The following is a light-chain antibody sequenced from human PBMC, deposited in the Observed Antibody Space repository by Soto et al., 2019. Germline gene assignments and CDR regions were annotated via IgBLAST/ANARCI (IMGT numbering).Light chain of an antibody. CDR3: QQYNIWPWT. CDR1: QSISDT. V-gene: IGKV3-15*01. Sequence: DIERTKAEASGSLTLGGRATLSCRAGQSISDTLAWYQQKPGQAPRLLIYSASRGATGFPARFSGSGSGTDFTLTISSLQSEDFAVYYCQQYNIWPWTLGPGTKVDIK. CDR2: SAS. J-gene: IGKJ1*01.